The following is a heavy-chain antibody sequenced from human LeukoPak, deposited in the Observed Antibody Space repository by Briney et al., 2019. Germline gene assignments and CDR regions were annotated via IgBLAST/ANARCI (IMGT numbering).Heavy chain of an antibody. D-gene: IGHD2-15*01. J-gene: IGHJ5*02. Sequence: ASVKVSCKASGGTFSSYAISWVRQAPGQGLEWMGGIIPILGTANYAQKFQGRVTITTDESTSTAYMELSSLRSEDTAVYYCARVVVAATHWFDPWGQGTLVTVSS. V-gene: IGHV1-69*05. CDR3: ARVVVAATHWFDP. CDR1: GGTFSSYA. CDR2: IIPILGTA.